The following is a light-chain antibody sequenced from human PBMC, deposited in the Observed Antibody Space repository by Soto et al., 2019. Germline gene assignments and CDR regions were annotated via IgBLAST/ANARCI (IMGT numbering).Light chain of an antibody. CDR2: EVS. Sequence: QSALTQPASVSGSPGQSIAISCTGTSSDVVTYKYVSWYQQHPGKAPKLMIYEVSIRPSGVSDRFSGSKSGNTASLTISGLRPEDEAYYYCCSYAGGTTRVVFGGGTKLTVL. CDR1: SSDVVTYKY. V-gene: IGLV2-14*01. J-gene: IGLJ2*01. CDR3: CSYAGGTTRVV.